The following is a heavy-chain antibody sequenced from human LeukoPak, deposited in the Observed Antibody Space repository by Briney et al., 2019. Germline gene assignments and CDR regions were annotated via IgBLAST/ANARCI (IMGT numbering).Heavy chain of an antibody. D-gene: IGHD4-17*01. CDR1: GVSFNDYY. J-gene: IGHJ4*02. CDR3: TRMTTGHDY. Sequence: SETLSLTCAVSGVSFNDYYWSWVRQTPGKGLEWIGEINHSGYTSDSPSLKSRVTISIDTSRKQFSLNLRSVTVADTGIYYCTRMTTGHDYWGQGTLVTVSS. V-gene: IGHV4-34*01. CDR2: INHSGYT.